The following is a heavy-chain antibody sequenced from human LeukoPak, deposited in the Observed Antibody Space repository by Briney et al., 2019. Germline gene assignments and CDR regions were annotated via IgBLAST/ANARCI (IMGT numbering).Heavy chain of an antibody. CDR2: IIPIFGTA. CDR3: ARRPRLSDAFDI. V-gene: IGHV1-69*13. D-gene: IGHD4/OR15-4a*01. Sequence: SVKVSCKASGGTFSSYAISWGRQAPGQGLKWRGGIIPIFGTAKYAQKFQGRVTITADESTSTAYMELSSLRSEDTAVYYCARRPRLSDAFDIWGQGTMVTVSS. J-gene: IGHJ3*02. CDR1: GGTFSSYA.